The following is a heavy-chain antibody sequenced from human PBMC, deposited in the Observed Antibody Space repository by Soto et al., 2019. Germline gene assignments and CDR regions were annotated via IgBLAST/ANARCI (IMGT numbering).Heavy chain of an antibody. CDR2: ISYDGSNK. CDR1: AFTFSGYA. V-gene: IGHV3-30-3*01. CDR3: ARTSPGITGTIDPHNYYALDV. J-gene: IGHJ6*02. D-gene: IGHD1-7*01. Sequence: QVRLVESGGGVVQPGTSLRLSCAASAFTFSGYAMHWVRQAPGKGLEWVALISYDGSNKYYADSVKGRFTISRDNSKNTLYLQMNSLSAEDTAVYYCARTSPGITGTIDPHNYYALDVWGQGTTVTVSS.